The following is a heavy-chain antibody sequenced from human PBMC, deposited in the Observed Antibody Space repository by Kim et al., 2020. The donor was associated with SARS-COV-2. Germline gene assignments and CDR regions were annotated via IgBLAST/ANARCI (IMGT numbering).Heavy chain of an antibody. Sequence: GGSLRLSCVASDFTFGDYAMHWVREAPGKGLEWVSVISGDGVATFYADSVKGRFTISRDNSKNSLFLQMSNLRTDDTALYYCAKDHKDYCSGGTCQHPRDLGGRGTLVSVS. J-gene: IGHJ1*01. CDR2: ISGDGVAT. CDR3: AKDHKDYCSGGTCQHPRDL. V-gene: IGHV3-43*02. CDR1: DFTFGDYA. D-gene: IGHD2-15*01.